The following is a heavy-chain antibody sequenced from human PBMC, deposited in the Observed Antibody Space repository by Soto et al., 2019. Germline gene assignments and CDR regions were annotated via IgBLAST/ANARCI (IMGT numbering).Heavy chain of an antibody. Sequence: QVQLQESGPGLVKPSQTLSLTCTVSGGSISSGDYYWSWIRQPPGKGLEWIGYIYYSGSTYYNPSLKSRVTTSVDTSKTQFSLKLSSVTAADTAVYYCATLGNYDYVWGVNWGQGTLVTVSS. J-gene: IGHJ4*02. V-gene: IGHV4-30-4*01. D-gene: IGHD3-16*01. CDR1: GGSISSGDYY. CDR3: ATLGNYDYVWGVN. CDR2: IYYSGST.